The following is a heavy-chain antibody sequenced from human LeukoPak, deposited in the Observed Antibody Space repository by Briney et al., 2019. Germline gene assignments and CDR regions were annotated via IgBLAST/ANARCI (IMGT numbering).Heavy chain of an antibody. J-gene: IGHJ4*02. CDR1: GYTFTSYY. D-gene: IGHD1-1*01. Sequence: GASVKVSCKASGYTFTSYYMHWVRQAPGQGLEWMGIINPSGGSTSYAQKFQGRVTMTRDMSTSTVYMELRSLRSDDTAVYYCARDGTTGTTMTDYWGQGTLVTVSS. V-gene: IGHV1-46*01. CDR2: INPSGGST. CDR3: ARDGTTGTTMTDY.